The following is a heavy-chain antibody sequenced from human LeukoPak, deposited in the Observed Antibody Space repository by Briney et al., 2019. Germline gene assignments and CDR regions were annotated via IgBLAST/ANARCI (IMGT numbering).Heavy chain of an antibody. V-gene: IGHV3-48*02. CDR3: ARDRGWYFDF. D-gene: IGHD6-19*01. J-gene: IGHJ4*02. Sequence: PGGSLRLSCAASGFTFSRFGMNWVRQAPGKGLEWVSYISSTGSTIYYADSVKGRFTISRDNAKNSLYLQMNSLRDEDTAVYYCARDRGWYFDFWGQGTLVTVSS. CDR2: ISSTGSTI. CDR1: GFTFSRFG.